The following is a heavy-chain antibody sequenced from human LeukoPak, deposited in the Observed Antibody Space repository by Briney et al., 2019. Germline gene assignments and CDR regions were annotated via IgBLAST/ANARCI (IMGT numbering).Heavy chain of an antibody. D-gene: IGHD6-13*01. CDR2: ISGSGGRT. CDR3: AKVPSSTWSLTSDYFDY. J-gene: IGHJ4*02. Sequence: GGSLRLSCAASGFTFSSYSMNWVRQAPGKGLEWVSGISGSGGRTNYADSVKGRFTISRDNSKNTLYLQMNSLRAEDTAVYYCAKVPSSTWSLTSDYFDYWGRGTLVTVSS. V-gene: IGHV3-23*01. CDR1: GFTFSSYS.